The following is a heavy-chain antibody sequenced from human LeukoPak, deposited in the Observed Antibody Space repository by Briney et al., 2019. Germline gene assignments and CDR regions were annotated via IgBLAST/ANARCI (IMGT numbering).Heavy chain of an antibody. J-gene: IGHJ4*02. D-gene: IGHD2-15*01. CDR2: ITDDSKTM. CDR3: AREKGIYCSGGSCYNFDY. CDR1: GFTFDTYS. V-gene: IGHV3-48*04. Sequence: GGSLRLSCVASGFTFDTYSMNWIRQAPGKGLEWTSYITDDSKTMYYADSVKGRFTISRDNAKNALYLQMNSLRAEDTAVYYCAREKGIYCSGGSCYNFDYWGQGTLVTVSS.